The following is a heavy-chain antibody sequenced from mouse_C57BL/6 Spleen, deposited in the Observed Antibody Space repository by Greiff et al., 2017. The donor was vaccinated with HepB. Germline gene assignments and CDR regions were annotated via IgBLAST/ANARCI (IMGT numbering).Heavy chain of an antibody. CDR2: IYYSGTI. Sequence: EVQLQQSGPGLVQPSQTVFLTCTVTGISITTGNYRWSWIRQFPGNKLEWIGYIYYSGTITYNPSLTSRTTITRDTPKNQFILEMNSLTAEDTATYYCARENYRDYFDYWGQGTTLTVSS. J-gene: IGHJ2*01. CDR1: GISITTGNYR. CDR3: ARENYRDYFDY. D-gene: IGHD2-12*01. V-gene: IGHV3-5*01.